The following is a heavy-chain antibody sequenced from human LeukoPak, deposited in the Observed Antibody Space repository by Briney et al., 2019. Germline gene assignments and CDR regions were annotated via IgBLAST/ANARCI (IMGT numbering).Heavy chain of an antibody. Sequence: AGASLRLSCAASGFTFSNYAMSWVRQAPGKGLEWVSAVSGRDDSTYYADSVKGRFTISRDNSKNMLYLQMSSLRAEDTAVYYCARGGMTANNIDYWGQGTLVTVSS. V-gene: IGHV3-23*01. CDR3: ARGGMTANNIDY. CDR2: VSGRDDST. CDR1: GFTFSNYA. D-gene: IGHD2-21*02. J-gene: IGHJ4*02.